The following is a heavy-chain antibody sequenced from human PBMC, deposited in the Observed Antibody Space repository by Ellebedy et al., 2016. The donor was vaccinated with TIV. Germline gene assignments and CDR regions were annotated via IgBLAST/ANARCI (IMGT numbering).Heavy chain of an antibody. CDR1: GDSISGYY. CDR3: AREPLNRRGSGDFRPYFDI. D-gene: IGHD3-10*01. J-gene: IGHJ4*02. V-gene: IGHV4-4*07. CDR2: FYVSGST. Sequence: MPSETLSLTCTVSGDSISGYYWSWVRQPAGKELEWIGRFYVSGSTNYSPSLKSRVTLSVDTSKNQFSLRLKSVAAADTAVYYCAREPLNRRGSGDFRPYFDIWGQGFLVTVSS.